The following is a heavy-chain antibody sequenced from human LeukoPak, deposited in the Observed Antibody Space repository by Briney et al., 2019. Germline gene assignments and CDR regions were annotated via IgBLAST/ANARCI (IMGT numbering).Heavy chain of an antibody. D-gene: IGHD3-10*01. Sequence: GGSLRLSCAASGFTFSSYEINWVRQAPGKGLEWVSYISSSGSTIYYADSVKGRFTISRDNAKNSLYLQMNSLRAEDTALYYCAKGGAMVRGVIGYWGQGTLVTVSS. J-gene: IGHJ4*02. CDR3: AKGGAMVRGVIGY. V-gene: IGHV3-48*03. CDR2: ISSSGSTI. CDR1: GFTFSSYE.